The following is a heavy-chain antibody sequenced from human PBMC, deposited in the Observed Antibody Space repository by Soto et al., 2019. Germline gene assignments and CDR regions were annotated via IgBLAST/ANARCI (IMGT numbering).Heavy chain of an antibody. J-gene: IGHJ4*02. CDR2: ISGSGGST. CDR3: AKDLKYSSSPLDY. D-gene: IGHD6-6*01. V-gene: IGHV3-23*01. Sequence: EVQLLESGGGLVQPGGSLRLSCAASGFTFSSYAMSWVRQAPGKGLEWVSAISGSGGSTYYADSGKGRFTISRDNSKNTLYLQMNSLRAEDTAVYYCAKDLKYSSSPLDYWGQGTLVTVSS. CDR1: GFTFSSYA.